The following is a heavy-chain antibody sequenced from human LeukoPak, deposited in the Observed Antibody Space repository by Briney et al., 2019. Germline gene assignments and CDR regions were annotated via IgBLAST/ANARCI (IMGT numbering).Heavy chain of an antibody. J-gene: IGHJ6*03. CDR3: ARDPYSGNYGNYYYYYMDV. D-gene: IGHD1-26*01. CDR1: GFTFSGSA. Sequence: GGSLKLSCAASGFTFSGSAMHWVRQASGKGLEWVGRIRSKANSYATAYAASVKGRFTISRDDSKNTAYLQMNSLGPEDTAVYYCARDPYSGNYGNYYYYYMDVWGKGTTVTVSS. CDR2: IRSKANSYAT. V-gene: IGHV3-73*01.